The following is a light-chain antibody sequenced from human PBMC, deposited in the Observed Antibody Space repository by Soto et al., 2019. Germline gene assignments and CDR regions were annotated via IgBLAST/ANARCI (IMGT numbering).Light chain of an antibody. V-gene: IGKV3-20*01. CDR2: GAS. Sequence: EIVLTQSPGTLSLSPGERATLSCRASQSISSQYLAWYQQKPGQAPRLLMSGASSRASGVPVRFSGSGSGTDFTLTISRLEPEDFAVYYCQQYGGSPRTFGQGTKVDIK. CDR3: QQYGGSPRT. CDR1: QSISSQY. J-gene: IGKJ1*01.